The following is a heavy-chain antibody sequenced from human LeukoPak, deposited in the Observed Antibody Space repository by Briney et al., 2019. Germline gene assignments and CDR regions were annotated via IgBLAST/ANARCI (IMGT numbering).Heavy chain of an antibody. V-gene: IGHV4-4*07. CDR2: IYATGST. CDR1: GDFFRSYW. J-gene: IGHJ4*02. D-gene: IGHD1-26*01. CDR3: ARQGYTASYYFLDY. Sequence: SETLSLTCDVSGDFFRSYWWGWVRQPAGKGLEWIGRIYATGSTKFNPSLKSRLTLSMDTSTNQLSLKLTSLTAADTAVYFCARQGYTASYYFLDYWSQGTLVTVSS.